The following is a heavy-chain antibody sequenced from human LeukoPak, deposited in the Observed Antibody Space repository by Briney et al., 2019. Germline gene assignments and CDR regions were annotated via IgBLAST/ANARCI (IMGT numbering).Heavy chain of an antibody. CDR2: IWYDGSNK. J-gene: IGHJ3*02. CDR1: GIIFSDFG. D-gene: IGHD2-15*01. V-gene: IGHV3-33*06. Sequence: GGSMRLACAASGIIFSDFGMHWVRQAPGKGLEWMAIIWYDGSNKYYADSVKDRFTISRDNSQNTMYLQMNSLSAEDTAVYYCAKAPCSGASCFSNSRDAFDIWGQGTMVTVS. CDR3: AKAPCSGASCFSNSRDAFDI.